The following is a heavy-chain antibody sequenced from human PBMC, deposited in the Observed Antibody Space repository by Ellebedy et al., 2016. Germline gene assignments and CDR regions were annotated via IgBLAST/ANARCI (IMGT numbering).Heavy chain of an antibody. CDR1: GFTFSSYW. D-gene: IGHD6-19*01. Sequence: GESLKISXAASGFTFSSYWMHWVRQAPGKGLVWVSRINSDGSSTSYADSVKGRFTISRDNAKNTLYLQMNSLRAEDTAVYYCARGGYSSGWYDDYYYMDVWGKGTTVTVSS. CDR3: ARGGYSSGWYDDYYYMDV. V-gene: IGHV3-74*01. J-gene: IGHJ6*03. CDR2: INSDGSST.